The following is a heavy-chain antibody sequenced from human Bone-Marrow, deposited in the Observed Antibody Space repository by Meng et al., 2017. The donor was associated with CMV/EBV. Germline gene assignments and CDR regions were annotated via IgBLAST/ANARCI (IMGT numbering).Heavy chain of an antibody. CDR3: AREAADCSSTSCHNWFDP. CDR2: IYYSGST. V-gene: IGHV4-31*03. Sequence: LRLSCTVSGGSISSGGYYWSWIRQHPGKGLEWIGYIYYSGSTYYNPSLKSRVTISVDTSKNQFSLKLSSVTAADTAVYYCAREAADCSSTSCHNWFDPWGQGTLVTVSS. J-gene: IGHJ5*02. D-gene: IGHD2-2*01. CDR1: GGSISSGGYY.